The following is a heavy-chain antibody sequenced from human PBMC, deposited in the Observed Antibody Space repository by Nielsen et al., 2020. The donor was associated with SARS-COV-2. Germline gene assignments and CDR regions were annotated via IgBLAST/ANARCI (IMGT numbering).Heavy chain of an antibody. CDR2: IYYSGST. V-gene: IGHV4-59*08. J-gene: IGHJ4*02. D-gene: IGHD5-18*01. CDR1: GGSISSYY. Sequence: SETLSLTCTVSGGSISSYYWSWIRQPPGKGLEWIGYIYYSGSTNYNPSLKSRVTMSMDTSKNQVSLKLSSVTAADTAVYYCARLRYSYGSPRLDYWGQGTLVTVSS. CDR3: ARLRYSYGSPRLDY.